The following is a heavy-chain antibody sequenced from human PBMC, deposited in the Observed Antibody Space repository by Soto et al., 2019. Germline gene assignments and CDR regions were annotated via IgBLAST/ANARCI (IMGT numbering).Heavy chain of an antibody. CDR1: GFTFSSYS. CDR2: ISSSSTI. V-gene: IGHV3-48*01. Sequence: GGSLRLSCAASGFTFSSYSMNWVRQAPGKGLEWVSYISSSSTIYYADSVKGRFTISRDNAKNSLYLQMNSLRAEDTAVYYCAVRVIAVAGTKDYYYYMDVWGKGTTVTVSS. D-gene: IGHD6-19*01. J-gene: IGHJ6*03. CDR3: AVRVIAVAGTKDYYYYMDV.